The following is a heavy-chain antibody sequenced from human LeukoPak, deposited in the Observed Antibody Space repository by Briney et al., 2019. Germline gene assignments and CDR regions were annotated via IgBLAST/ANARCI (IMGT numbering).Heavy chain of an antibody. J-gene: IGHJ3*02. Sequence: SETLSLTCAVYGGSFSGYYWSWIRQPPGKGLEWIGEINHSGSTNYNPSLKSRVTISVDTSKNQFSLKLSSVTAADTAVYYCARGYAFDIWGQGKMVTVSS. CDR1: GGSFSGYY. CDR2: INHSGST. CDR3: ARGYAFDI. V-gene: IGHV4-34*01.